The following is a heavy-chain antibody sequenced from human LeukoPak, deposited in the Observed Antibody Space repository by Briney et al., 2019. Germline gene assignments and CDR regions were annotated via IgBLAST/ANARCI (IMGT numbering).Heavy chain of an antibody. CDR1: GFTFSSYW. CDR3: ARDLTVYYYDSSGLEH. J-gene: IGHJ1*01. D-gene: IGHD3-22*01. CDR2: IKQDGSEK. V-gene: IGHV3-7*04. Sequence: GGPLRLSCAASGFTFSSYWMSWVRQAPGKGLEWVANIKQDGSEKYDGDSVKGRFTISRDNAKHSLYLQMNSLRAEDTAVYYCARDLTVYYYDSSGLEHWGQGTLVTVSS.